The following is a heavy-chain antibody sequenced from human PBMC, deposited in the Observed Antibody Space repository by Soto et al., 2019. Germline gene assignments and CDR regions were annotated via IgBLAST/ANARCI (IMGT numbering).Heavy chain of an antibody. V-gene: IGHV2-26*01. J-gene: IGHJ4*02. CDR3: ARTSGSSRSWLDVNFDY. CDR2: IFSNDEK. Sequence: QVTLKESGPVLVKPTETLTLTCTVSGFSLSNARMGVSWIRQPPGKALEWLAHIFSNDEKSYSTSLKSRLTISKDTSKSQVVLTMTNMDPVDTATYYCARTSGSSRSWLDVNFDYWGQGTLVTVSS. D-gene: IGHD6-13*01. CDR1: GFSLSNARMG.